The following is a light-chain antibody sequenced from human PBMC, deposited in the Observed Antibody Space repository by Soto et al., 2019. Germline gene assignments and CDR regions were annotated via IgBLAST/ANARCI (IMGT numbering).Light chain of an antibody. V-gene: IGLV2-14*01. CDR1: SSDVGGLNY. CDR2: EVS. J-gene: IGLJ3*02. CDR3: SSFTIRSTWV. Sequence: QSVLTQPASVSGSPGQSITISCTGTSSDVGGLNYVSWSQHHPGNAPKLIIYEVSNRPCGVSDRFSGSKSDNTASLTISGLQTEDEADYYCSSFTIRSTWVFGGGTKLTVL.